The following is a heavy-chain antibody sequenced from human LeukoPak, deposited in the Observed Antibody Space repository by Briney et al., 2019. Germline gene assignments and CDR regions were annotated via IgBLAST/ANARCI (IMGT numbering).Heavy chain of an antibody. Sequence: PGGSLRLSCAASGFTFSDYYMTWIRQAPGKGLEWVSYISSSGSTIYYADSVKGRFTISRDNAKNSLSLQMNSLRAEDTAVYYCARDASSYRSHFDFWGQGTLVTVSS. V-gene: IGHV3-11*01. CDR3: ARDASSYRSHFDF. D-gene: IGHD1-26*01. J-gene: IGHJ4*02. CDR1: GFTFSDYY. CDR2: ISSSGSTI.